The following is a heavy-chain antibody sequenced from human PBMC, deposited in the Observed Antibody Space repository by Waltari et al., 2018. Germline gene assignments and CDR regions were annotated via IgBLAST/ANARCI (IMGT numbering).Heavy chain of an antibody. CDR1: GYTFTSYY. J-gene: IGHJ4*02. CDR2: INPSGGST. D-gene: IGHD6-6*01. Sequence: QVQLVQSGAEVKKPGASVKVSCKASGYTFTSYYMHWVRQAPGQGLEWMGIINPSGGSTSYAQKFQGRVTMTRDTSTSTVYMELSSLRSEDTAVYYCARSGLPQARSATFGYWGQGTLVTVSS. CDR3: ARSGLPQARSATFGY. V-gene: IGHV1-46*01.